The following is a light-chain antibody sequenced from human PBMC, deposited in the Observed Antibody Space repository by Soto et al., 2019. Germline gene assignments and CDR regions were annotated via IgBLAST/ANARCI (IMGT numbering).Light chain of an antibody. J-gene: IGKJ5*01. CDR1: QDISGW. CDR3: QQPISFPIT. Sequence: DIQVTQSPSSVSGSVGDRVTITCRASQDISGWLAWYQQKPGKAPKLLIYAASSLQSGVPSRFSGSGSGTDFTLTIRSLQPEDFATYYCQQPISFPITFCQGTRLEI. V-gene: IGKV1D-12*01. CDR2: AAS.